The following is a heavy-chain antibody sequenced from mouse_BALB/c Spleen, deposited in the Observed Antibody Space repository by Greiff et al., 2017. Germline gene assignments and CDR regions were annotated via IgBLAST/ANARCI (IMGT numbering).Heavy chain of an antibody. CDR3: ASPPYYRYDRVRFAY. D-gene: IGHD2-14*01. V-gene: IGHV1-7*01. J-gene: IGHJ3*01. CDR2: INPSTGYT. Sequence: QVQLQQSGAELAKPGASVKMSCKASGYTFTSYWMHWVKQRPGQGLEWIGYINPSTGYTEYNQKFKDKATLTADKSSSTAYMQLSSLTSEDSAVYYCASPPYYRYDRVRFAYWGQGTLVTVSA. CDR1: GYTFTSYW.